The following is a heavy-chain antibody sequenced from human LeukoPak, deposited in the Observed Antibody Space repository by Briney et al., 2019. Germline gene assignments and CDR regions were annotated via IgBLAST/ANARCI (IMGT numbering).Heavy chain of an antibody. CDR1: GLTFSSYE. J-gene: IGHJ3*02. D-gene: IGHD4-17*01. CDR3: AKDSYGDYPDAFDI. V-gene: IGHV3-48*03. CDR2: ISSSGSTT. Sequence: GGSLRLSCAASGLTFSSYEMNWVRQAPGKGLEWVSYISSSGSTTYYADSVKGRFTISRDNSKNTLYLQMNSLRAEDTAVYYCAKDSYGDYPDAFDIWGQGTMVTVSS.